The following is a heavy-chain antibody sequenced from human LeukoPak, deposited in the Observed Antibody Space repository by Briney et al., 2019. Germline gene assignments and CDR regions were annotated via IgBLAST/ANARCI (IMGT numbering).Heavy chain of an antibody. D-gene: IGHD4-17*01. J-gene: IGHJ3*02. CDR3: ASLNDGYGPAFDI. Sequence: GGSLRLSCAASGFTFSSYAMHWVRQALGKGLEWVAVISYDGSNKYYADSVKGRFTISRDNSKNTLYLQMNSLRAEDTAVYYCASLNDGYGPAFDIWGQGTMVTVSS. V-gene: IGHV3-30*04. CDR2: ISYDGSNK. CDR1: GFTFSSYA.